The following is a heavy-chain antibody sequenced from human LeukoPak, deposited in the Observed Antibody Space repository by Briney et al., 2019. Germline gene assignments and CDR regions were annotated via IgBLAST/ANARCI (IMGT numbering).Heavy chain of an antibody. V-gene: IGHV3-64D*06. D-gene: IGHD3-10*01. J-gene: IGHJ4*02. CDR2: ISSHGGTT. CDR3: VKDTAVVRGYFDY. Sequence: VQPGGSLRLSCSASGFIFNNHAMHGVRQAPGKGLDYVSAISSHGGTTFYADSVKGKFTISRDNSKNMVYLQMSSLRVEDTAVYYCVKDTAVVRGYFDYWGQGTLVTVSS. CDR1: GFIFNNHA.